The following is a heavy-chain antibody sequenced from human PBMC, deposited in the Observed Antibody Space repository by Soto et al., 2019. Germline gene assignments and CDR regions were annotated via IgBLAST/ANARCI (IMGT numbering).Heavy chain of an antibody. J-gene: IGHJ4*02. D-gene: IGHD2-2*01. CDR3: ARVSLRDIVVVPAAYYFDY. V-gene: IGHV4-34*01. CDR1: GGSFSGYY. Sequence: SETLSLTCAVYGGSFSGYYWSWIRQPPGKGLEWIGEINHSGSTNYNPSLKSRVTISVDTSKNRFSLKLSSVTAADTAVYYCARVSLRDIVVVPAAYYFDYWGQGTLVTVSS. CDR2: INHSGST.